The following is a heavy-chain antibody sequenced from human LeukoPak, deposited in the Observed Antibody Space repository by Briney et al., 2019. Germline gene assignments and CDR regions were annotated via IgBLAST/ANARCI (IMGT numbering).Heavy chain of an antibody. CDR3: AKDGLGIGTN. CDR2: IWYDGSNK. V-gene: IGHV3-33*06. Sequence: GRSLRLSCAASGFTFSSYGMHWVRQAPGKGLEWVAVIWYDGSNKYYADSVKGRFTISRDNSKSTLYLQMNSLRAEDTAVYYCAKDGLGIGTNWGQGTLVTVSS. CDR1: GFTFSSYG. D-gene: IGHD1-1*01. J-gene: IGHJ4*02.